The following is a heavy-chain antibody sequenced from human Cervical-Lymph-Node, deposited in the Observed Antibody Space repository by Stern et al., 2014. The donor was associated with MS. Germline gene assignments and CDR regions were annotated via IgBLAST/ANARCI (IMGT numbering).Heavy chain of an antibody. J-gene: IGHJ6*02. V-gene: IGHV3-30*18. CDR3: AKPVPGSLYGMDV. CDR2: ISHDGNNK. Sequence: VQLVESGGGVVPPGRSLRVSCEASGFTFNNYGMHWVRQAPGQGLEWVAVISHDGNNKYYAESVKGRFTISRDNSKNTLYLQMSSLRDEDTAMYYCAKPVPGSLYGMDVWGQGTTVTVSS. D-gene: IGHD2-2*01. CDR1: GFTFNNYG.